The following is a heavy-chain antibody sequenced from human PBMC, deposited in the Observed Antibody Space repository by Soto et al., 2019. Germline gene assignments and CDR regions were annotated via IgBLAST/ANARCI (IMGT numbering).Heavy chain of an antibody. CDR3: TIVRVADSALDH. V-gene: IGHV3-30*02. J-gene: IGHJ4*02. Sequence: GSLRLSCVGSGFIFSNNGMHWVRQTPGKGLEWVAFMSYDGSDTFYADSVKGQFTISRDNSKNTLFLHMSNLRAEDTAMYYCTIVRVADSALDHWGQGTLVTVSS. CDR2: MSYDGSDT. D-gene: IGHD3-10*02. CDR1: GFIFSNNG.